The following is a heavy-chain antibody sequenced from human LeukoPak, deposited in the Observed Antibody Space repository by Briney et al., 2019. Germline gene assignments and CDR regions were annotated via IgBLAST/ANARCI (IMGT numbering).Heavy chain of an antibody. V-gene: IGHV3-30-3*01. CDR1: GFTFSSYA. Sequence: GGSLRLSCAASGFTFSSYAMHWVRQAPGKGLEWVAVISYDGSNKYYADSVKGRFTISRDNSKNTLYLQMNSLRAEDTAVYYCAREHAHAFDIWGQGTMVTVSS. CDR3: AREHAHAFDI. J-gene: IGHJ3*02. CDR2: ISYDGSNK.